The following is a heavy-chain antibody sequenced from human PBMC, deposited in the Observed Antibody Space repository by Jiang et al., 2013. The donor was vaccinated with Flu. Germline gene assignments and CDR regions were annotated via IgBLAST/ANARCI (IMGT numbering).Heavy chain of an antibody. CDR1: GDSISSTNCY. J-gene: IGHJ4*02. CDR3: ARHCTSEVGVPSVLVPFDH. D-gene: IGHD1-26*01. V-gene: IGHV4-39*01. Sequence: PGLVKPSETLSLTLTCSVSGDSISSTNCYWAWIRQPPGKGLEWIGSISNSGSTYYSPSLKSRVTISVDTSKNQFSLKLTSVTAADTAVYYCARHCTSEVGVPSVLVPFDHWGQGTLVTVSS. CDR2: ISNSGST.